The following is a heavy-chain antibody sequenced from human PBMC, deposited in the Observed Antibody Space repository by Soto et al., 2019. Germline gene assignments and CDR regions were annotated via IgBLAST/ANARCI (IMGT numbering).Heavy chain of an antibody. CDR3: ARVHPPVPTGDAFDI. CDR2: INSDGSST. CDR1: GFTFSSYW. Sequence: GGSLRLSCAASGFTFSSYWMHWVRQAPGKGLVWVSRINSDGSSTSYADSVKGRFTISRDNAKNTLYLQMNSLRAEDTAVYYCARVHPPVPTGDAFDIWGQGTMVTVSS. J-gene: IGHJ3*02. D-gene: IGHD2-2*01. V-gene: IGHV3-74*01.